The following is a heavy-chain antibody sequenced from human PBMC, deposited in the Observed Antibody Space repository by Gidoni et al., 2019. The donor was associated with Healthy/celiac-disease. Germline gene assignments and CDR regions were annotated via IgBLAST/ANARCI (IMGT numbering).Heavy chain of an antibody. V-gene: IGHV3-73*02. Sequence: EVQLVESGGGLVQPGGSLKLSCAASGFTFSGSAMHWVRQASGKGLEWVGRIRSKANSYATAYAASVKGRFTISRDDSKNTAYLQMNSLKTEDTAVYYCTRPPYCSGGSCYSSYWGQGTLVTVSS. CDR1: GFTFSGSA. CDR3: TRPPYCSGGSCYSSY. D-gene: IGHD2-15*01. CDR2: IRSKANSYAT. J-gene: IGHJ4*02.